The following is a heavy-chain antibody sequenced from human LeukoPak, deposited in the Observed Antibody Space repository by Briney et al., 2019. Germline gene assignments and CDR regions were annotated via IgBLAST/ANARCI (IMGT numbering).Heavy chain of an antibody. Sequence: SQTLSLTCTVSGGSISSGDYYWSWIRQPPGKGLEWIGYIYYSGSTYYNPSLKSRVTISVDTSKNQFSLKLSSVTAADTAVYYCARGIWFGDVVYMDVWGKGTTVTVSS. V-gene: IGHV4-30-4*01. CDR1: GGSISSGDYY. J-gene: IGHJ6*03. CDR3: ARGIWFGDVVYMDV. D-gene: IGHD3-10*01. CDR2: IYYSGST.